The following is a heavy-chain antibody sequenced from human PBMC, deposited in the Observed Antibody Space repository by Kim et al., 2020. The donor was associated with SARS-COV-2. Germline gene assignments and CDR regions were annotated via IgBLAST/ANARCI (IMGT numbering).Heavy chain of an antibody. Sequence: YAAPVKGRFTISRDDSKNTRYLQMNSLKTEDTAVYYCTTALRGSRTLPFDYWGQGTLVTVSS. V-gene: IGHV3-15*01. D-gene: IGHD5-12*01. J-gene: IGHJ4*02. CDR3: TTALRGSRTLPFDY.